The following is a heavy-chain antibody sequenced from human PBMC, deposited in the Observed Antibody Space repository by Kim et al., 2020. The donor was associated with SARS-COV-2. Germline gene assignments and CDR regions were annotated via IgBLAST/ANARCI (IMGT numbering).Heavy chain of an antibody. J-gene: IGHJ3*02. V-gene: IGHV1-69*13. Sequence: SVKVSCKASGGTFSGFAVSWVRQAPGQGLEWMGQIMTVFDTIDYAHKFQGRVTITADESTSTAYMDLSSLRSEDTAVYSCARGRDIVVSPSDGDPFDIWGQGTMVTVSS. D-gene: IGHD2-21*01. CDR1: GGTFSGFA. CDR3: ARGRDIVVSPSDGDPFDI. CDR2: IMTVFDTI.